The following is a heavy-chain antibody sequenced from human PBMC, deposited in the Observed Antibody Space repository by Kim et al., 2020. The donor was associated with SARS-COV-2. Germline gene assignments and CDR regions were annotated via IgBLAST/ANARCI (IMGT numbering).Heavy chain of an antibody. CDR3: ARVSRVYDSSGYLDY. CDR2: ISYDGSNK. D-gene: IGHD3-22*01. CDR1: GFTFSSYA. V-gene: IGHV3-30*04. J-gene: IGHJ4*02. Sequence: GGSLRLSCAASGFTFSSYAMHWVRQAPGKGLEWVAVISYDGSNKYYADSVKGRFTISRDNSKNTLYLQMNSLRAEDTAVYYCARVSRVYDSSGYLDYWGQGTLVTVSS.